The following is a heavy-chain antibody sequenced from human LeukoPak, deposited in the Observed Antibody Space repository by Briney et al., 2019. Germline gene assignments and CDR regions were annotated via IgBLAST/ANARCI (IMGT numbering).Heavy chain of an antibody. CDR2: IYYSGST. Sequence: SETLSLTCTVSGGSISSYYWSWIRQPPGKGLEWIGYIYYSGSTNYNPSLKSRVTISVDTSKNQFSLKLSSVTAADTAVYYCARVPGPGEGSGSYYYGMDVWGKGTTVTVSS. J-gene: IGHJ6*04. CDR3: ARVPGPGEGSGSYYYGMDV. V-gene: IGHV4-59*01. D-gene: IGHD3-10*01. CDR1: GGSISSYY.